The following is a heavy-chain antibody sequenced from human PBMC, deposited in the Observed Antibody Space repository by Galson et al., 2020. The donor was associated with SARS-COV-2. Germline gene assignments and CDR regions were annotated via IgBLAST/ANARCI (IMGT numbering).Heavy chain of an antibody. CDR2: IWYDGSTK. D-gene: IGHD6-13*01. J-gene: IGHJ3*02. CDR3: SRDIPAIAAAGTDAFDI. V-gene: IGHV3-33*01. Sequence: GESLKISCAASGFTFSSHGMHWVRQAPGKGPEWGAVIWYDGSTKYYADSVKGRFTISRDNSKNTLYLQMNSLRAEDTAVYYCSRDIPAIAAAGTDAFDIWGQGTMVTVSS. CDR1: GFTFSSHG.